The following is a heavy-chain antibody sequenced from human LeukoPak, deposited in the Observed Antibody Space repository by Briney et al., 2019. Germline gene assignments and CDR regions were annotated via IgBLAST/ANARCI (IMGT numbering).Heavy chain of an antibody. D-gene: IGHD6-19*01. V-gene: IGHV3-30*02. CDR2: TRYDGSNK. J-gene: IGHJ3*02. Sequence: GGSLRLSCEASGFTFSNYGMHWVRQAPGTGLEWVAFTRYDGSNKYYADSVRGRFTISRDNPKNTLYLQMNSLRAEDTAMYYCARTMAVAGIFAFDIWGQGTMVTVSS. CDR1: GFTFSNYG. CDR3: ARTMAVAGIFAFDI.